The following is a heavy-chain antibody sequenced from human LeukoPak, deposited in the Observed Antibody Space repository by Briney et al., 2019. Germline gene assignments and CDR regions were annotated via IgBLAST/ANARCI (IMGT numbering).Heavy chain of an antibody. J-gene: IGHJ4*02. D-gene: IGHD6-13*01. Sequence: GGSLRLSCAASGFTFSSYAMSWVRQAPGKGLEWVSGISGSGSTTYYADSVKGRFTISRDNSKNTLSLQMNSLRAEDTAVYYCATSFGPVIAAAGTGADWGQGTLVTVSS. CDR2: ISGSGSTT. CDR3: ATSFGPVIAAAGTGAD. V-gene: IGHV3-23*01. CDR1: GFTFSSYA.